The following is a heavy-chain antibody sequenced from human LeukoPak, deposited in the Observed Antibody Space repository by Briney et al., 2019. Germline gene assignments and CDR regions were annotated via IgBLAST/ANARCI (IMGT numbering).Heavy chain of an antibody. V-gene: IGHV3-74*01. CDR3: ARARGTTGTTRIAFDI. D-gene: IGHD1-1*01. Sequence: GGSLRLSCAASGLTFNTYWMHWVRQAPGEGLVWVSHINFDGSSTTYADSVKGRFTISRDNSKNTVYLQMDSLRPEDTAVCYCARARGTTGTTRIAFDIWGKGTMVTVSS. CDR2: INFDGSST. J-gene: IGHJ3*02. CDR1: GLTFNTYW.